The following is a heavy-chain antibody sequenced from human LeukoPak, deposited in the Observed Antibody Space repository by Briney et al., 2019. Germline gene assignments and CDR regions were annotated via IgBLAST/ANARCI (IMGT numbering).Heavy chain of an antibody. D-gene: IGHD6-19*01. CDR2: ISSGSSYI. J-gene: IGHJ4*02. CDR1: GFTFSSYS. Sequence: GGSLRLSCAASGFTFSSYSMNWVRQAPGKGLEWVSSISSGSSYIYYADSVKGRFTISRDNAKNSLYLQMNSLRAEDTAVYYCARSIAVAGRSLGYFDYWGQGTLVTVSS. V-gene: IGHV3-21*01. CDR3: ARSIAVAGRSLGYFDY.